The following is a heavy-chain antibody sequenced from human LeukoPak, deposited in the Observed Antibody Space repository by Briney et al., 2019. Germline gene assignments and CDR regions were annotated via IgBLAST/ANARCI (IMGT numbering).Heavy chain of an antibody. V-gene: IGHV3-30-3*01. CDR2: ISYDGSNK. CDR3: ARDHRGVRDYFDY. J-gene: IGHJ4*02. CDR1: GFTFSSYA. D-gene: IGHD3-10*01. Sequence: PGGSLRLSCAASGFTFSSYAMHWVRQAPGKGLEWVAVISYDGSNKYYADSVKGRFTISRDNSKNMLYLQMNSLRAEDTAVYYCARDHRGVRDYFDYWAREPWSPSPQ.